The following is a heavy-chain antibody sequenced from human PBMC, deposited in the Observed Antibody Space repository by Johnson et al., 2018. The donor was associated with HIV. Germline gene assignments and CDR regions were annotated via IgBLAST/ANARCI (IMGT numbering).Heavy chain of an antibody. CDR1: GFTVTNKY. D-gene: IGHD4-23*01. CDR3: AKSPAKDHGGNSGAFAI. Sequence: VQLVESGGGLVQPGGSLRLSCAASGFTVTNKYMSWVRQAPGKGLEWVSVMYGGGSTYHADSVKGRFTISRDNSKNTLYLQMNSLRAEDTAIYYCAKSPAKDHGGNSGAFAIWGQGTMVTVSS. J-gene: IGHJ3*02. CDR2: MYGGGST. V-gene: IGHV3-66*01.